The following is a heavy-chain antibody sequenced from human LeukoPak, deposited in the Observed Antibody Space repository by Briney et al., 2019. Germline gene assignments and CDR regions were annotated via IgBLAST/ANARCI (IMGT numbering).Heavy chain of an antibody. CDR2: IYSDGST. J-gene: IGHJ4*02. CDR3: ARERGYSYGSYYFDY. Sequence: PGGSLRLSCAASGFTFSSYAMHWVRQAPGKGLEWVSEIYSDGSTYYAASVKGRFSISRDNSKNTVYLQMNSLRAEDTAVYYCARERGYSYGSYYFDYWGQGTLVTVSS. V-gene: IGHV3-NL1*01. CDR1: GFTFSSYA. D-gene: IGHD5-18*01.